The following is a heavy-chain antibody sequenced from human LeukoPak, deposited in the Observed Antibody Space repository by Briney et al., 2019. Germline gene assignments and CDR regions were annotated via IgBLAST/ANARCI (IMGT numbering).Heavy chain of an antibody. D-gene: IGHD3-3*02. CDR3: ARGDKYIAFSPPLQGFDY. CDR2: ISSGSSYT. J-gene: IGHJ4*02. Sequence: GGSLRLSCAASGFTFSSYSMNWVRQAPGKGLEWVSSISSGSSYTYFADSVQGRFTISRDNAKNSLYLQMNSLRAEDTAVYYCARGDKYIAFSPPLQGFDYWGQGTLVTVSS. V-gene: IGHV3-21*01. CDR1: GFTFSSYS.